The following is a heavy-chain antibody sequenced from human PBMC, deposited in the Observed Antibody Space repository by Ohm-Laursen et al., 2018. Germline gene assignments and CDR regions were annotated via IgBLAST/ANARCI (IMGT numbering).Heavy chain of an antibody. D-gene: IGHD3/OR15-3a*01. CDR3: ANGAFGTAAEILPVY. CDR2: ISYDGSNK. CDR1: GFTFSNYA. V-gene: IGHV3-30*18. Sequence: SLRLSCAASGFTFSNYAMSWVRQAPGKGLEWVAVISYDGSNKYYADSVKGRFTISRDNSKNTLYLQMNSLRAEDTAVYYCANGAFGTAAEILPVYWGQGTLVTVSS. J-gene: IGHJ4*02.